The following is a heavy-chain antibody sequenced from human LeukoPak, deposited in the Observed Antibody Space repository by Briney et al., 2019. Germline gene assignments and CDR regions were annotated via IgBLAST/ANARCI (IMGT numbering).Heavy chain of an antibody. J-gene: IGHJ6*02. CDR3: ARVGGGWYVYYGMDV. D-gene: IGHD6-19*01. Sequence: GGSLRLSCAASGFTFNNYAMHWVRQAPGKGLEWVAVISYDGSNKYYADSVKGRFTISRDNSKNTLYLQMNSLRAEDTAVYYCARVGGGWYVYYGMDVWGQGTTVTVSS. V-gene: IGHV3-30*04. CDR2: ISYDGSNK. CDR1: GFTFNNYA.